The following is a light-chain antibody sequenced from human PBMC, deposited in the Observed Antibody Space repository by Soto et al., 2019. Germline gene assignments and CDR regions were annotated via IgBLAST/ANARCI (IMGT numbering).Light chain of an antibody. CDR2: LNSDGSH. Sequence: QLVLTQSPSASASLGASVKLTCTPSSGHSSYAIAWHQQQPEKGPRYLMKLNSDGSHSKGDGIPDRFSGSSSGAERYLIISSLQSEDEADYYCQTWGTGIHVFGTGTKLTVL. CDR1: SGHSSYA. J-gene: IGLJ1*01. V-gene: IGLV4-69*01. CDR3: QTWGTGIHV.